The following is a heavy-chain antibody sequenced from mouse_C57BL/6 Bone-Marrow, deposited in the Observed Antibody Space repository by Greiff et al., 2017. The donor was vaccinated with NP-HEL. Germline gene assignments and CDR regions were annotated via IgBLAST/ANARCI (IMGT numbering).Heavy chain of an antibody. CDR2: IDPANGNT. D-gene: IGHD1-1*01. Sequence: EVQLVESVAELVRPGASVKLSCTASGFNIKNTYMHWVKQRPEQGLEWIGRIDPANGNTKYAPKFQGKATITADTSSNTAYLQLSSLTSEDTAIYYGARDYGSSYSFDYWGQGTTLTVSS. V-gene: IGHV14-3*01. J-gene: IGHJ2*01. CDR1: GFNIKNTY. CDR3: ARDYGSSYSFDY.